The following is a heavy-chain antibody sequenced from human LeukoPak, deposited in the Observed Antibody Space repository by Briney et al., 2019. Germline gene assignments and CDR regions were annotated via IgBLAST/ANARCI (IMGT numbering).Heavy chain of an antibody. Sequence: PGRSLRLSCAASGFTFSTYGVHWVRQAPGKGLEYVSAISSNGGSTYYADSVKGRFTISRDNSKNTLFLQMSSLRAEDTAVYHCVKDRVATITDYFEHWGQGALVTVSS. CDR3: VKDRVATITDYFEH. CDR2: ISSNGGST. J-gene: IGHJ4*02. V-gene: IGHV3-64D*06. CDR1: GFTFSTYG. D-gene: IGHD5-24*01.